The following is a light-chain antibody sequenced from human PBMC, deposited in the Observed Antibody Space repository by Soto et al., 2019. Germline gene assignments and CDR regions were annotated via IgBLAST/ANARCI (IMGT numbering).Light chain of an antibody. CDR2: AAS. J-gene: IGKJ1*01. Sequence: EIVLTQSPDTLSLSPGERATLSCRASQSLSSAYLVWYQQKPGQAPRLLMFAASSRATGTPDRFSGSGSGTDFTLTISRLEPEDFAVYYCQQYNNWPRTFGQGTKVDIK. CDR1: QSLSSAY. CDR3: QQYNNWPRT. V-gene: IGKV3-20*01.